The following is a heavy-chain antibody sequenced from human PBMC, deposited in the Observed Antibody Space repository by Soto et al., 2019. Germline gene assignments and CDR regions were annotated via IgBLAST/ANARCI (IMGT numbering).Heavy chain of an antibody. CDR3: ARGDCSTASCYFGGTH. D-gene: IGHD2-2*01. V-gene: IGHV3-74*01. Sequence: EVQLAESGGGLVQPGGSLRLSCAASGFTFSNYWMHWVRQAPGKGLVWVSRIKTDGSNATYADSVKGRFTISRDNAKNTLYLQMNSLRAEDTAVYYCARGDCSTASCYFGGTHWGQGTLVTVSS. CDR2: IKTDGSNA. J-gene: IGHJ4*02. CDR1: GFTFSNYW.